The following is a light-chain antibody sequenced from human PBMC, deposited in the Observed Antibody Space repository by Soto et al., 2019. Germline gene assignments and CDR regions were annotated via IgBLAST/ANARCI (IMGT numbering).Light chain of an antibody. CDR3: QQYHSYPWT. Sequence: DVQMTQSPSTLSASVGDRVTITCRASQSISSWLAWYQQKPGKAPKLLIYKASSLESGVPSGFSGSESGTEFTLTISSLQPDDFATYYCQQYHSYPWTFGQGTKVEIK. J-gene: IGKJ1*01. CDR2: KAS. CDR1: QSISSW. V-gene: IGKV1-5*03.